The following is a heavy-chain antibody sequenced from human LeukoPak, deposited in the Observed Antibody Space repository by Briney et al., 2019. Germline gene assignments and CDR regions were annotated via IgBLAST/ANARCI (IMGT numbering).Heavy chain of an antibody. D-gene: IGHD6-13*01. V-gene: IGHV1-69*13. CDR1: GGTFSSSA. J-gene: IGHJ4*02. CDR2: IIPIFGTA. Sequence: SVKVSCKASGGTFSSSAISWVRQAPGQGLEWMGGIIPIFGTANYAQKFQGRVTITAVESTSTAYMELSSLRSEDTAVYYCARGQLDYYFDYWGQGTLVTVSS. CDR3: ARGQLDYYFDY.